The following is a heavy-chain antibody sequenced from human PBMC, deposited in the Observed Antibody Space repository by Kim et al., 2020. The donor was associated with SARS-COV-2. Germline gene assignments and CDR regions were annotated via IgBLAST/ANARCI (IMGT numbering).Heavy chain of an antibody. J-gene: IGHJ4*02. V-gene: IGHV3-30*04. Sequence: GGSLRLSCAASGFTFSSYAMHWVRQAPGKGLEWVAVISYDGSNKYYADSVKGRFTISRDNSKNTLYLQMNSLRAEDTAVYYCARGRGGSYLLCDYWGQGTLVTVSS. CDR2: ISYDGSNK. D-gene: IGHD1-26*01. CDR3: ARGRGGSYLLCDY. CDR1: GFTFSSYA.